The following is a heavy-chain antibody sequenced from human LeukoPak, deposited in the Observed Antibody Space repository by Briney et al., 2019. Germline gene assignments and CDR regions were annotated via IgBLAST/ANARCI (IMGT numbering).Heavy chain of an antibody. D-gene: IGHD3-22*01. CDR3: ARDAKGDSSLDYYYMDV. CDR1: GFTFSSYA. V-gene: IGHV3-64*01. J-gene: IGHJ6*03. CDR2: ISSNGGST. Sequence: PGGSLRLSCAASGFTFSSYAMHWVRQAPGKGLEYVSAISSNGGSTYYANSVKGRFTISRDNSKNTLYLQMGSLRAEDMAVYYCARDAKGDSSLDYYYMDVWGKGTTVTVSS.